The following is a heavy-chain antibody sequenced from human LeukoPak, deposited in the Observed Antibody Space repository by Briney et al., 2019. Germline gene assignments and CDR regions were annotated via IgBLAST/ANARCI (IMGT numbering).Heavy chain of an antibody. CDR2: IKQDGCDK. J-gene: IGHJ4*02. CDR3: ARDSRYSGYDLGY. V-gene: IGHV3-7*01. Sequence: GGSLRLSCAASGFTFSSYGMIWVRQAPGKGLEWVANIKQDGCDKYYVDSVKGRFTISRDNAKNSLYLQMNSLRAEDTAVYYCARDSRYSGYDLGYWGQGTLVTVSS. D-gene: IGHD5-12*01. CDR1: GFTFSSYG.